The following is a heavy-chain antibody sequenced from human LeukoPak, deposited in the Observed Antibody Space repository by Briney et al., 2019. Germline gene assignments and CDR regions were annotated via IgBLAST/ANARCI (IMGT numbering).Heavy chain of an antibody. V-gene: IGHV4-59*01. CDR3: ARGVAVAGPFDY. CDR1: GGSISSYY. D-gene: IGHD6-19*01. J-gene: IGHJ4*02. Sequence: SETLSLTCTVSGGSISSYYWSWIRQPPGKGLEWIGYIYYSGSTNYNPPLKSRVTISVDTSKNQFSLKLSSVTAADTAVYYCARGVAVAGPFDYWGQGTLVTVSS. CDR2: IYYSGST.